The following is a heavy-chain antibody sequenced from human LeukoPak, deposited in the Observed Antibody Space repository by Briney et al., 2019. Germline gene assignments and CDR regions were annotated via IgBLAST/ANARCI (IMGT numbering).Heavy chain of an antibody. CDR2: ISAYNGNT. Sequence: ASVKVSCKASGYTFTSYGISWVRQAPGQGLEWMGWISAYNGNTIYAQKLQGRVTMTTDTSTSTAYMELRSLRSDDTAVYYCAREGAEWYYYDSSGYFLDPWGQGTLVTVSS. CDR1: GYTFTSYG. D-gene: IGHD3-22*01. J-gene: IGHJ5*02. CDR3: AREGAEWYYYDSSGYFLDP. V-gene: IGHV1-18*01.